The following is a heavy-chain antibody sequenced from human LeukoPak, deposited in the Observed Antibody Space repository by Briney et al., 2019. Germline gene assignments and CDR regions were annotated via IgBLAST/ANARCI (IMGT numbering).Heavy chain of an antibody. J-gene: IGHJ6*03. CDR1: GGSFSGYY. Sequence: SETLSLTCAVYGGSFSGYYWSWIRQPPGKGLEWIGEINHSGSTNYNPSLKSRVTISVDTSKNQFSLKLSSVTAEDTAVYYCAKVGYDILTRLGGDYYYYMDVWGKGTTVTVSS. CDR2: INHSGST. D-gene: IGHD3-9*01. V-gene: IGHV4-34*01. CDR3: AKVGYDILTRLGGDYYYYMDV.